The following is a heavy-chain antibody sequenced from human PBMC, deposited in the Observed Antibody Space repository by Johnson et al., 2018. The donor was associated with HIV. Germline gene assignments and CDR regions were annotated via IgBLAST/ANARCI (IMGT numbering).Heavy chain of an antibody. D-gene: IGHD7-27*01. CDR2: ISYDGSNK. Sequence: VQLVESGGGVVQPGRSLRLSCAASGFTFSSYAMHWVRQAPGKGLEWVAVISYDGSNKYYADSVKGRFPISRDNSKNTLYLQMNSLRAEDTAVYYCARESRLGPLAHAFEIWGQGTRVTVSS. J-gene: IGHJ3*02. CDR1: GFTFSSYA. V-gene: IGHV3-30*04. CDR3: ARESRLGPLAHAFEI.